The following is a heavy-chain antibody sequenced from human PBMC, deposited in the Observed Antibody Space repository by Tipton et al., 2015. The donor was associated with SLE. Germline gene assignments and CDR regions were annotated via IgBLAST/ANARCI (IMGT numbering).Heavy chain of an antibody. CDR3: ARHGGRYCISTSCYTGFDY. Sequence: TLSLTCAVYGGSISSYYWSWIRQPPGKGLEWIGYIYYSGSTNYNPSLKSRVTISVDTSRNQFSLKLSSVTAADTAVYYCARHGGRYCISTSCYTGFDYWGQGALVTVAS. D-gene: IGHD2-2*02. CDR2: IYYSGST. V-gene: IGHV4-59*08. J-gene: IGHJ4*02. CDR1: GGSISSYY.